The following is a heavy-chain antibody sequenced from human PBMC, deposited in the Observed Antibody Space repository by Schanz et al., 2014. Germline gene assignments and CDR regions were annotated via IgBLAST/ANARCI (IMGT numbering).Heavy chain of an antibody. Sequence: QVQLQESGPGLVKPSQTLSLTCSVSGGSISSGSYYWNWIRQPAGKGLEWIGRVYTSGSPNYNPSPRGPLPLPLVPPTLLLPRNPCSVTAADTAVYYCARGGARRFPVVPDAIQWLRGHYFYYYLDVWGKGTTVTASS. CDR2: VYTSGSP. J-gene: IGHJ6*03. CDR1: GGSISSGSYY. CDR3: ARGGARRFPVVPDAIQWLRGHYFYYYLDV. D-gene: IGHD2-2*02. V-gene: IGHV4-61*02.